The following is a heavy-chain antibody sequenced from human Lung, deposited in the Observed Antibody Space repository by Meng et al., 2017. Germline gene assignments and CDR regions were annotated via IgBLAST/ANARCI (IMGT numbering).Heavy chain of an antibody. Sequence: HVQLQESGPGLVKPSQTLSLTCTVSGGSISSSNYYWSWIRQPPGKGLEWSGHIYNSGSTYYNPSLKSRITISVDTSKNQFSLKLSSVTAADTAVYYCARGQKGYFDLWGRGTLVTASS. CDR3: ARGQKGYFDL. V-gene: IGHV4-30-4*01. J-gene: IGHJ2*01. CDR2: IYNSGST. CDR1: GGSISSSNYY.